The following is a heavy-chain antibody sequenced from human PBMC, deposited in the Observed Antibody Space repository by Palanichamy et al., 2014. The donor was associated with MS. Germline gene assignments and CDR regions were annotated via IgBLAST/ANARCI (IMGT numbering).Heavy chain of an antibody. CDR3: ARDNSSSSVIYYYYGMDV. D-gene: IGHD6-6*01. J-gene: IGHJ6*02. V-gene: IGHV1-46*01. CDR2: INPSGGST. CDR1: GYTFTSYY. Sequence: VQPVQSGAEVKKPGASVKVSCRASGYTFTSYYMHWVRQAPGQGLEWMGIINPSGGSTSYAQKFQGRVTMTRDTSTSTVYMELSSLRSEDTAVYYCARDNSSSSVIYYYYGMDVWGQGTTVTVSS.